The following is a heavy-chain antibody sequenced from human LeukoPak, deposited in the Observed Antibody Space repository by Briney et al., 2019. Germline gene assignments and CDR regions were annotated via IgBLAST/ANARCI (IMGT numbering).Heavy chain of an antibody. D-gene: IGHD3-22*01. J-gene: IGHJ4*02. CDR1: GYTFPSYD. CDR3: ARVANDYESSGYQKPPFDY. Sequence: ASVKVSCKPSGYTFPSYDISWVRQAPGQGLEWMGWISLYNGNTNYAQKLQGRVTMTTDTSTSTAYMELRSLRSDDTAVYYCARVANDYESSGYQKPPFDYWGQGTLVTVSS. V-gene: IGHV1-18*01. CDR2: ISLYNGNT.